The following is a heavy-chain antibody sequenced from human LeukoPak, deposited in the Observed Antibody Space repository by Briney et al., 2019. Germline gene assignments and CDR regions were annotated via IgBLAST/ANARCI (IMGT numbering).Heavy chain of an antibody. D-gene: IGHD1-26*01. CDR1: GFTFDDYT. Sequence: GGSLRLSCAASGFTFDDYTMHWVRQAPGKGLEWVSLISWDGVSTYYADPVKGRFTISRDNSKNSLYLQLNSLRTEDTAFYYCAKDGGSGATRPIDFWSQGTLVTVSS. CDR3: AKDGGSGATRPIDF. V-gene: IGHV3-43*01. J-gene: IGHJ4*02. CDR2: ISWDGVST.